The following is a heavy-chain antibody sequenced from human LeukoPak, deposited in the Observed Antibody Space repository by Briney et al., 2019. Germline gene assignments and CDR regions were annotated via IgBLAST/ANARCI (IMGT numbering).Heavy chain of an antibody. J-gene: IGHJ5*02. D-gene: IGHD3-3*01. CDR2: INEDGSEK. CDR1: GFTFSSYW. V-gene: IGHV3-7*05. CDR3: ARDSPGFTIFGMVIPTP. Sequence: GGSLRLSCAVSGFTFSSYWMTWVRKAPGKGLEWVANINEDGSEKYYVDSVKGRFTISRDNAKNSLYLQMNSLRAEDTAVYYCARDSPGFTIFGMVIPTPWGQGTLVTVSS.